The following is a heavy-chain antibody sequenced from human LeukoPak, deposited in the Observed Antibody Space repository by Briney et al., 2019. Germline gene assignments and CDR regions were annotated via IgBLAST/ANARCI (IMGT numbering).Heavy chain of an antibody. CDR1: GFTFSNYH. V-gene: IGHV3-48*01. Sequence: GGSLRLSCVTSGFTFSNYHMNWVRQAPGKGLEWISYISGSSSVVYYADSVKGRFTISRDNAKNSLYLQMNSLRAEDTAVYYCARDRGSGSYSNAFDIWGQGTMVTVSS. CDR2: ISGSSSVV. CDR3: ARDRGSGSYSNAFDI. J-gene: IGHJ3*02. D-gene: IGHD1-26*01.